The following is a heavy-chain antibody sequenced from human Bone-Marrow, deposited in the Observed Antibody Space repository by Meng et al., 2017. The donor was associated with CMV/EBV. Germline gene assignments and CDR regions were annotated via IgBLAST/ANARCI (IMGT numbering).Heavy chain of an antibody. Sequence: KVSCKGSGYSFTSYWIGWVRQMPGKGLEWMGIIYPGDSDTRYSPSFQGHVTIPVDKSINTAYLQWSSLKASDTAMYYCAKSTTVTDFDYWGQGTLVTASS. D-gene: IGHD4-11*01. CDR2: IYPGDSDT. J-gene: IGHJ4*02. V-gene: IGHV5-51*01. CDR3: AKSTTVTDFDY. CDR1: GYSFTSYW.